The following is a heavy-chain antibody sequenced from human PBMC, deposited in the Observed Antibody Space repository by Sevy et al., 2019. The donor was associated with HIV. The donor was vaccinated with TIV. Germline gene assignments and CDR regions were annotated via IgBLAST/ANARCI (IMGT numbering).Heavy chain of an antibody. D-gene: IGHD2-2*01. CDR1: GFTFSSYA. CDR3: AKLSLYQLLIGWFDP. J-gene: IGHJ5*02. CDR2: ISGSGGST. Sequence: GGSLRLSCAASGFTFSSYAMSWVRQAPGKGLEWVSAISGSGGSTYYADSVKGRLTISRDNSKKTLYLQMNSLRAEDTAVYYCAKLSLYQLLIGWFDPWGQGTLVTVSS. V-gene: IGHV3-23*01.